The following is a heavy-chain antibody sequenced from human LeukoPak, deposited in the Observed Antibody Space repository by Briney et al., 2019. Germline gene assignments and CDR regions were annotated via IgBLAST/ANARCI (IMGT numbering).Heavy chain of an antibody. V-gene: IGHV3-21*01. J-gene: IGHJ6*02. CDR1: GFTFSSYT. CDR2: IVTGRDI. CDR3: ARDPSPVYYASGSSKYYYYGMDV. D-gene: IGHD3-10*01. Sequence: PGGSLRLSCAASGFTFSSYTINWVRQAPGKGLEWVSSIVTGRDINYADSVKGRFTISGDSAKNSLYLQMNSLRAEDTAVYYCARDPSPVYYASGSSKYYYYGMDVWGPGTTVTVSS.